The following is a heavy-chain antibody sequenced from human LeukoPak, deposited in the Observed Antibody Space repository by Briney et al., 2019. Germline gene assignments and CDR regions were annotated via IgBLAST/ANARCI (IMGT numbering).Heavy chain of an antibody. V-gene: IGHV1-2*02. Sequence: GAAVKESPMPSGYRFTDHYMHSIRQAPGQGLEWMGWINPNSGGPNYAQKFQGRVTMTRDTSISTAYMELSRLTSDDTALYYCARDYVWQDYWGQGTIVPVFS. D-gene: IGHD3-16*01. CDR1: GYRFTDHY. CDR2: INPNSGGP. CDR3: ARDYVWQDY. J-gene: IGHJ4*02.